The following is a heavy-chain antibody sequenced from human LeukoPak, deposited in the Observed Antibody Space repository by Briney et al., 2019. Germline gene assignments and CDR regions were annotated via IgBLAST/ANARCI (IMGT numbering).Heavy chain of an antibody. CDR3: ARDSSGYLGWFDP. Sequence: KASETLSLTCTVSGGSISSYYWSWIRQPPGKGLEWIGYIYYSGSTNYNPSLKSRVTISVDTSKNQLSLKLSSVTAADTAVYYCARDSSGYLGWFDPWGQGTLVTVSS. V-gene: IGHV4-59*01. D-gene: IGHD3-22*01. CDR1: GGSISSYY. J-gene: IGHJ5*02. CDR2: IYYSGST.